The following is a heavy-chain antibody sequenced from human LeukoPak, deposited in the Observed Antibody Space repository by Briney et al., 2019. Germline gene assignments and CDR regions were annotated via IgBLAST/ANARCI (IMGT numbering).Heavy chain of an antibody. D-gene: IGHD6-13*01. V-gene: IGHV1-8*03. Sequence: ASVKVSCNASGYTFTSYDINWVRQATGQGLEWMGWMNPNSGNTGYAQKFQGRVTITRNTSISTAYMELSSLRSEDTAVYYCARDEQLGYYMDVWGKGTTVTVSS. CDR3: ARDEQLGYYMDV. J-gene: IGHJ6*03. CDR2: MNPNSGNT. CDR1: GYTFTSYD.